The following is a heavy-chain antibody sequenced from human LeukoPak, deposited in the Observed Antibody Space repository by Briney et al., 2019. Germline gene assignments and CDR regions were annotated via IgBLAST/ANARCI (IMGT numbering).Heavy chain of an antibody. V-gene: IGHV4-39*01. J-gene: IGHJ4*02. CDR3: ARRKYQAAADF. CDR1: GGSISGSSYY. CDR2: IYYSGNT. D-gene: IGHD6-13*01. Sequence: PSETLSLTCTVSGGSISGSSYYWGWIRQPPGKGLEWIGNIYYSGNTYYNPSLKSRVTMSVDTSKNQFSLKLSSVTAADTAVYYCARRKYQAAADFWGQGTLVTVSS.